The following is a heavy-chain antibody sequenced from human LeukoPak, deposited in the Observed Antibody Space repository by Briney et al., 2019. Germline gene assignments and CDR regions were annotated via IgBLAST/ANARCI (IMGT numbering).Heavy chain of an antibody. D-gene: IGHD3-3*01. V-gene: IGHV4-59*08. CDR2: IYYSGST. CDR1: GGSISSYY. Sequence: PSETLSLTCTVSGGSISSYYWSWIRQPPGKGLEWIGYIYYSGSTNYNPSLKSRVTISVDTSKNQFSLKLTSVTAADTAVYYCARRFFWSGPSDYFDYWGQGTLVTVSS. J-gene: IGHJ4*02. CDR3: ARRFFWSGPSDYFDY.